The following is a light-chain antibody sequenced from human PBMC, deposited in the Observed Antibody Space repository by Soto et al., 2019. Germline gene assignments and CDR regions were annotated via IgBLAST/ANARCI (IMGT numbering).Light chain of an antibody. V-gene: IGKV3-15*01. CDR3: QQYHGWPSLT. J-gene: IGKJ4*01. CDR2: GAS. CDR1: QTVTSN. Sequence: IVLTQSPATLSVSPGERATLSCRASQTVTSNLAWYQQKPGQPPRLLIYGASTRATGLPARFSGSGSGTEFTLTISSLQSEDVAVYYCQQYHGWPSLTFGGGTKVDIK.